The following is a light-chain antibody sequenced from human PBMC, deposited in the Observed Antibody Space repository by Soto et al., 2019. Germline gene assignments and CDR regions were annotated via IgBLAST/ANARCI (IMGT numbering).Light chain of an antibody. CDR1: QTINSW. Sequence: DIQMTQSPSTLSASVGDRVTITCRASQTINSWLAWYQQKPGKAPKVLIFDASSLKTGVPSRFSGSGSGTKFTLTIASLQPDDFATYYCQQYETFSGTFGPGTKV. CDR2: DAS. CDR3: QQYETFSGT. J-gene: IGKJ1*01. V-gene: IGKV1-5*01.